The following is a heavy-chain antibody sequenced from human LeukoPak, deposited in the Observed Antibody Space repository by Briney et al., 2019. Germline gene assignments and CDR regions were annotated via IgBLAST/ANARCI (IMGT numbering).Heavy chain of an antibody. V-gene: IGHV3-7*01. J-gene: IGHJ4*02. Sequence: GGSLRLSCAASGFTFSRYWMSWVRQAPGKELEWVANIKQDGSEKYYVDSVRGRFTISRDNAKNSLYLQMNSLRAEDTAVYYCARDYGYWGQGTLVTVSS. CDR1: GFTFSRYW. CDR2: IKQDGSEK. CDR3: ARDYGY. D-gene: IGHD3-10*01.